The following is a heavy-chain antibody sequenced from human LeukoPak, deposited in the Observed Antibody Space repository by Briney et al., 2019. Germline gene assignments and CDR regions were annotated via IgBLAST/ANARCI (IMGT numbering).Heavy chain of an antibody. V-gene: IGHV1-2*02. D-gene: IGHD6-13*01. CDR1: GYTFTGYY. J-gene: IGHJ4*02. Sequence: GASVKVSCKASGYTFTGYYMHWVRQAPGQGLEWMGWINPNSGGTNYAQKFQGRVTMTRDMSTSTVYMELSSLRSEDTAVYYCARAGYSSSYWGQGTLVTVSS. CDR2: INPNSGGT. CDR3: ARAGYSSSY.